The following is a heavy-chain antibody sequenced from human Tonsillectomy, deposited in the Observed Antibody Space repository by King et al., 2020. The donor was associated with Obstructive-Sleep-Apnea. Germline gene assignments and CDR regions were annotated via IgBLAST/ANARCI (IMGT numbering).Heavy chain of an antibody. CDR1: GFTFDDYT. V-gene: IGHV3-9*01. CDR3: AKDAATDDAFDF. J-gene: IGHJ3*01. Sequence: VKLVESGGGLVKPGGSLRLSCAASGFTFDDYTMHWVRQAPGKGLEWVSGIRWNSGTMYYADSVEGRFTVSRDNAKHSLFLEMNSLRTEDTALYYCAKDAATDDAFDFWGQGRMVTVAS. CDR2: IRWNSGTM.